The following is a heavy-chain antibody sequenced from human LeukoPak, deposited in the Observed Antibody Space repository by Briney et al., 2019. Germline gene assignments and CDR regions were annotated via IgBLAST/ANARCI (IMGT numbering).Heavy chain of an antibody. J-gene: IGHJ4*02. D-gene: IGHD3-22*01. Sequence: ASVKVSCKASGYTFTDYYMHWVRQAPGQGLVWMGWINPNSGDTKYAQKFQGWVTMTRDTSISTAYMELSRLTSDDTAVYYCASDRSYDKGPLDYWGQGTLVTVSS. V-gene: IGHV1-2*04. CDR2: INPNSGDT. CDR3: ASDRSYDKGPLDY. CDR1: GYTFTDYY.